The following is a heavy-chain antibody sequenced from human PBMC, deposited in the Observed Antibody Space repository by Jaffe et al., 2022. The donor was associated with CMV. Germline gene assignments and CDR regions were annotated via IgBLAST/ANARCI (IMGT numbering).Heavy chain of an antibody. J-gene: IGHJ3*02. D-gene: IGHD3-22*01. CDR1: GYTFTGYY. Sequence: QVQLVQSGAEVKKPGASVKVSCKASGYTFTGYYMHWVRQAPGQGLEWMGWINPNSGGTNYAQKFQGWVTMTRDTSISTAYMELSRLRSDDTAVYYCARAVGSYDSSYPAHAFDIWGQGTMVTVSS. CDR2: INPNSGGT. CDR3: ARAVGSYDSSYPAHAFDI. V-gene: IGHV1-2*04.